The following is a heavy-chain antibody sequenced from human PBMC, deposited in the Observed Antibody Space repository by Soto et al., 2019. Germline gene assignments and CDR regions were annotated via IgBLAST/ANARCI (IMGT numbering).Heavy chain of an antibody. J-gene: IGHJ4*02. CDR3: AAGLHRDSSDYYDPPSYNFDY. D-gene: IGHD3-22*01. CDR1: ESTFTNSA. CDR2: IVVGSGNT. Sequence: SVKVSCKASESTFTNSAVQWVRQGRGQSLEWIGWIVVGSGNTNYAQKFQERVTITTDMSTSTAYMELSSLRSEDTAVYYCAAGLHRDSSDYYDPPSYNFDYWGQGTLVTVSS. V-gene: IGHV1-58*01.